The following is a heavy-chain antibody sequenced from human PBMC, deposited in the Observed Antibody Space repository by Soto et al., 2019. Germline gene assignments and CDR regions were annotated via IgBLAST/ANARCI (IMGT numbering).Heavy chain of an antibody. CDR1: GYTFSSVG. CDR3: ARYDVRKDYGLDV. J-gene: IGHJ6*02. CDR2: ISGDNGDT. D-gene: IGHD3-3*01. Sequence: QLVQSRPELKKPGASVRVSCTASGYTFSSVGISWVRQAPGQGLEWMAWISGDNGDTNYAQNFQGRLTVTTVTSTSTVYMELRSLRSDDTAVYYCARYDVRKDYGLDVWGQGTPVTVSS. V-gene: IGHV1-18*01.